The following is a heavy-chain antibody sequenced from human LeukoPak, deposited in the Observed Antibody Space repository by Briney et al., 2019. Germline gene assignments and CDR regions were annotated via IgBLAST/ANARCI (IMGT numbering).Heavy chain of an antibody. CDR3: ARQSYYYDSSGYLPDY. D-gene: IGHD3-22*01. V-gene: IGHV1-18*01. CDR1: GYTFTGYG. Sequence: ALVKVSCKASGYTFTGYGISWVRQTPGQGLEWMRWISAYNGNTNYAQKLQGRVTMTTDTSTSTAYMELRSLRSDDTAVYYSARQSYYYDSSGYLPDYWGQGTLVTVSS. CDR2: ISAYNGNT. J-gene: IGHJ4*02.